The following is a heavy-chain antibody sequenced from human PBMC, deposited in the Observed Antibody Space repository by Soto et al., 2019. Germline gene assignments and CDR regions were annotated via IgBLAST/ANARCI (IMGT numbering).Heavy chain of an antibody. J-gene: IGHJ4*02. CDR3: GRVGGGVVVVPGANRGDF. D-gene: IGHD2-2*01. CDR1: GFTFSTYS. CDR2: ISPSSTYI. V-gene: IGHV3-21*01. Sequence: EVQLVESGGGLVKPGGSLRLSCAASGFTFSTYSMSWVRQAPGKGLEWVSSISPSSTYIHYADSVKGRFTISRDNAEKSLYLQMNSLGAEDTAVYYCGRVGGGVVVVPGANRGDFWGQGTLVTVSS.